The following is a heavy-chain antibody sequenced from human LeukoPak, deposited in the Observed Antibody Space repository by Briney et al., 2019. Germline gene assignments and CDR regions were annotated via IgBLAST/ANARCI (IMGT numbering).Heavy chain of an antibody. Sequence: PGGSLRLSCAASGFIFKDYWMIWVRQAPGKGLEWVANIKQDGSEKYYVDSVKGRFTISRDNAKNSLYLQMNTLRAEDTAMYYCAKGAQPRSRWFDPWGQGTLVTVSS. CDR1: GFIFKDYW. V-gene: IGHV3-7*03. CDR3: AKGAQPRSRWFDP. CDR2: IKQDGSEK. D-gene: IGHD3-16*01. J-gene: IGHJ5*02.